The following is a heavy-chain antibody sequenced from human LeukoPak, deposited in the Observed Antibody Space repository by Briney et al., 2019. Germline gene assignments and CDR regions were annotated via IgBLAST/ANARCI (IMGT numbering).Heavy chain of an antibody. V-gene: IGHV1-2*02. CDR3: ARDQYCSGGSCYLF. D-gene: IGHD2-15*01. J-gene: IGHJ4*02. CDR1: GYTFTGYY. Sequence: ASVKVSCKASGYTFTGYYMHWVRQAPGQGLEWMGWINPNSGGTNYAQKFQGRVTMTRDTSISTAYMEPSRLRSDDTAVYYCARDQYCSGGSCYLFWGQGTLVTVSS. CDR2: INPNSGGT.